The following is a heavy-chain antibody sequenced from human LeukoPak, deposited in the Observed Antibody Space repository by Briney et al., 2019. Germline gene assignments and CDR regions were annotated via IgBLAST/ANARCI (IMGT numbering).Heavy chain of an antibody. CDR2: IYYSGST. CDR1: GGSISSTNYY. Sequence: PSETLSLTCTVSGGSISSTNYYWGWIRQPPGKGLEWIGTIYYSGSTYYNPSLTSRVTISVDTSKNQFSLKLSSVTAADTAVYYCARQKWEQQGRDYYFYGLDVWGPGTTVTVSS. V-gene: IGHV4-39*07. CDR3: ARQKWEQQGRDYYFYGLDV. D-gene: IGHD1-26*01. J-gene: IGHJ6*02.